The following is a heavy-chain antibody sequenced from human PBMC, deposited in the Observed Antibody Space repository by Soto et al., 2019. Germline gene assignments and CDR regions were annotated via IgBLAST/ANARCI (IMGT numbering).Heavy chain of an antibody. J-gene: IGHJ4*02. CDR1: GGSISSGDYY. CDR2: IYYSGST. Sequence: SETLSLTCTVSGGSISSGDYYWSWIRQPPGKGLEWIGYIYYSGSTYYNPSLKSRVTISVDTSKNQFSLKLSSVTAADTAVYYCARETTVVTIDYWGQGTLVTVSS. V-gene: IGHV4-30-4*01. CDR3: ARETTVVTIDY. D-gene: IGHD4-17*01.